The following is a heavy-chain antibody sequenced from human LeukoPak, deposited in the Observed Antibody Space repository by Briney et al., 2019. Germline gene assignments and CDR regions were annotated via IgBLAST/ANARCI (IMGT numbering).Heavy chain of an antibody. Sequence: GGSLRLSCAASGFIFSDHYMDWVRQAPGKGLEWVGRIRNKANSYTTEYAASVKGRFTISRDDSKNSLYLQMNSLKTEDTAVYYCARVSVHRPNWFDPWGQGTLVTVSS. J-gene: IGHJ5*02. CDR3: ARVSVHRPNWFDP. CDR2: IRNKANSYTT. CDR1: GFIFSDHY. V-gene: IGHV3-72*01.